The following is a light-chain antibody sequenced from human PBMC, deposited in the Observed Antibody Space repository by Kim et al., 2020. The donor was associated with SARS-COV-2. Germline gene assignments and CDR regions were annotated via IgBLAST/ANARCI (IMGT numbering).Light chain of an antibody. CDR3: LQLNTYPFT. CDR2: GAS. CDR1: RGINSD. J-gene: IGKJ3*01. V-gene: IGKV1-16*01. Sequence: DIQMTQSPSSLSASVGDRVTITCRASRGINSDLSWFQQRPGKAPKSLIYGASSLETGVPSRFSGSRSGTEFTLTITSLQPEDFATYYCLQLNTYPFTFGPGNTVDIK.